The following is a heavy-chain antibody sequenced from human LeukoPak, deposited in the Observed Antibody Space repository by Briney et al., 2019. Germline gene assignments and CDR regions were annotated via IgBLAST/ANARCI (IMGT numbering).Heavy chain of an antibody. V-gene: IGHV3-7*01. D-gene: IGHD4-17*01. CDR3: ARGPDYGDHYDAFDI. Sequence: PGGSLRLSCAVSGFPFSTFWMSWVRQAPGKGLEWVANINQDGSEKYYVDSVRGRFAISRDNAKNTLYLQMNSLRAEDTAVYYCARGPDYGDHYDAFDIWGQGTMVTVSS. J-gene: IGHJ3*02. CDR1: GFPFSTFW. CDR2: INQDGSEK.